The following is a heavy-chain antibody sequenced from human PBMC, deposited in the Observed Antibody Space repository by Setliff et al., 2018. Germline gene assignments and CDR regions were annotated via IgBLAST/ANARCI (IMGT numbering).Heavy chain of an antibody. V-gene: IGHV1-69*05. CDR2: TIPIFGTT. CDR1: GYTSINYG. J-gene: IGHJ3*02. D-gene: IGHD2-2*01. CDR3: AREVLPLVREEAFYI. Sequence: SVKVSCKAFGYTSINYGISWVRQAPGQGLEWMGGTIPIFGTTDYAQKFQDRVTITRDTSASTAYVELSSLRSEDTAVYYCAREVLPLVREEAFYIWGQGTMVTVSS.